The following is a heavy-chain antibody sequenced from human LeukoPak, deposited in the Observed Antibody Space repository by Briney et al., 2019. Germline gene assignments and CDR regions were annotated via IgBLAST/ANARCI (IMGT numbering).Heavy chain of an antibody. CDR3: AKSYYYDSRGSYYLGY. D-gene: IGHD3-22*01. CDR1: GFTFSSYA. V-gene: IGHV3-23*01. J-gene: IGHJ4*02. Sequence: GGSLRLSCAASGFTFSSYAMSWVRQAPGKGLEWVTGISTGGSTYYLDSVKGRFTISRDNSKNTLYLQMNSPRADDTAVYYCAKSYYYDSRGSYYLGYWGQGTLVTVSS. CDR2: ISTGGST.